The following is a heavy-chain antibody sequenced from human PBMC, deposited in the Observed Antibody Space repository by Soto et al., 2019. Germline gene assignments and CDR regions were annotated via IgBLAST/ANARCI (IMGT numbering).Heavy chain of an antibody. CDR3: ARTIPLYSYAERDFDY. Sequence: QVQLQESGPGLVKPSQTLSLTCTVSGGSISSGGYYWGWIRQHPGKGLEWIGYIYYSGSTYYNPSLQLRVTISVDNSKSQFSLKLSSVTAADTAGYYCARTIPLYSYAERDFDYWGQGTLVTVSS. CDR2: IYYSGST. D-gene: IGHD5-18*01. V-gene: IGHV4-31*03. J-gene: IGHJ4*02. CDR1: GGSISSGGYY.